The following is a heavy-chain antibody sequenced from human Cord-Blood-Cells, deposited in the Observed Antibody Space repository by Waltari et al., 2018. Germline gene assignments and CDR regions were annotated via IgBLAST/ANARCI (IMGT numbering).Heavy chain of an antibody. D-gene: IGHD3-10*01. Sequence: QLQLQESCPGLVKPSETLSLTCTVSGGSIRSSSYYWGWIRPPPGKGLEWIGRIYYSGSTYYNPSPKSRVTISVDTSKNQFSLKLSSVTAADTAVYYCARPRTTGSSYFDYWGQGTLVTVSS. V-gene: IGHV4-39*01. CDR1: GGSIRSSSYY. J-gene: IGHJ4*02. CDR2: IYYSGST. CDR3: ARPRTTGSSYFDY.